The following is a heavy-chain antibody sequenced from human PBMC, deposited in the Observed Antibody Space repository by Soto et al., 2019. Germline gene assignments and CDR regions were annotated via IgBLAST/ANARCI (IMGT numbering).Heavy chain of an antibody. J-gene: IGHJ3*02. CDR2: IYYSGST. V-gene: IGHV4-59*01. D-gene: IGHD2-15*01. Sequence: SETLSRTWTVSGGSISSYYWSWIRQPPGKGLEWIGYIYYSGSTNYNPSLKSRVTISVDTSKNQFSLKLSSVTAADTAVYYCARGSGGSSWDAFDIWGQGTMVTVSS. CDR1: GGSISSYY. CDR3: ARGSGGSSWDAFDI.